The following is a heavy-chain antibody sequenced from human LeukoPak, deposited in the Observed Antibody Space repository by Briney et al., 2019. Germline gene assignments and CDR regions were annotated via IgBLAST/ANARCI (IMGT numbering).Heavy chain of an antibody. J-gene: IGHJ6*02. CDR2: ISAYNGNT. CDR3: ARESLWFGELHTYYYYGMDV. V-gene: IGHV1-18*01. Sequence: ASVKVSCKASGYTFTSYGISWVRQAPGQGLEWMGWISAYNGNTNYAQKLQGRVTMTTDTSTSTAYMELRSLRSDDTAVYYCARESLWFGELHTYYYYGMDVWGQGTTVTASS. CDR1: GYTFTSYG. D-gene: IGHD3-10*01.